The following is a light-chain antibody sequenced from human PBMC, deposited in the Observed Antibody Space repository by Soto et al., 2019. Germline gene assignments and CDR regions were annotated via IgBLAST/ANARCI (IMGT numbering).Light chain of an antibody. CDR3: QQSYSTPPWT. J-gene: IGKJ1*01. Sequence: DLQMTQSPSSLSASVGDRVTLTCRESQSIVTYLNWYLQKPGKAPKLLIYAASNLQSGVPSRFSGSGSGTDFTLTISSLQPEDFATYFCQQSYSTPPWTFGQGTKVDIK. CDR2: AAS. V-gene: IGKV1-39*01. CDR1: QSIVTY.